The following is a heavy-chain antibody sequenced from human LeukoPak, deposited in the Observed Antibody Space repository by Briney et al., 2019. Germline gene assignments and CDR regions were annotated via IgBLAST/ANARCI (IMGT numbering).Heavy chain of an antibody. CDR1: GFTFGDYA. D-gene: IGHD3-10*01. Sequence: GGSLRLSCTASGFTFGDYAMSWVRQAPGKGLEWVSSISSSSSYIYYADSVKGRFTISRDNAKNSLYLQMNSLRAEDTAVYYCARDGYYGSGIYFDYWGQGTLVTVSS. V-gene: IGHV3-21*01. CDR2: ISSSSSYI. J-gene: IGHJ4*02. CDR3: ARDGYYGSGIYFDY.